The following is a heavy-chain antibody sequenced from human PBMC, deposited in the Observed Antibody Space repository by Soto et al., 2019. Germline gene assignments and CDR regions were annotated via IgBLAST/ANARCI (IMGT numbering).Heavy chain of an antibody. V-gene: IGHV1-24*01. D-gene: IGHD2-21*01. CDR1: GYTLTELS. CDR3: ATCGGSPSYYYGMDV. Sequence: ASVKVSCKVSGYTLTELSMHWVRQAPGKGLEWMGGFDPEDGETIYAQKFQGRVTMTEDTSTDTAYMELSSLRSEDKPVYYCATCGGSPSYYYGMDVWGRGTTVTVS. J-gene: IGHJ6*02. CDR2: FDPEDGET.